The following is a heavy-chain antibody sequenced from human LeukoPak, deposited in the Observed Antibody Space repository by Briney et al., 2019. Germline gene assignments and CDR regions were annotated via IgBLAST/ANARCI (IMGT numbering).Heavy chain of an antibody. J-gene: IGHJ4*02. CDR1: GFTFSSYS. Sequence: GGSLRLSCAASGFTFSSYSFNWVRQALGKGLEWDSSINTVASYIYYADSVRGRFTISRDNAENSLWLQMNGLRAEDSAVYYCARLRRNSDRSGFYYYYDNWGQGTLVTVSS. D-gene: IGHD3-22*01. CDR2: INTVASYI. CDR3: ARLRRNSDRSGFYYYYDN. V-gene: IGHV3-21*01.